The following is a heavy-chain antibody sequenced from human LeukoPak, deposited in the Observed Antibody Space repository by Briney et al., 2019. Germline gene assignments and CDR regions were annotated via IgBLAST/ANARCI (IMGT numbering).Heavy chain of an antibody. V-gene: IGHV4-34*01. Sequence: SETLSLTCAVYGGSFSGYYWSWIRQPPGKGLEWIGEINHSGSTNYNPSLKSRVTISVDTSKNQFSLKLCSVTAADTAVYYCARGRREDIVLMVYAIPPAGFDPWGQGTLVTVSS. D-gene: IGHD2-8*01. CDR3: ARGRREDIVLMVYAIPPAGFDP. CDR1: GGSFSGYY. J-gene: IGHJ5*02. CDR2: INHSGST.